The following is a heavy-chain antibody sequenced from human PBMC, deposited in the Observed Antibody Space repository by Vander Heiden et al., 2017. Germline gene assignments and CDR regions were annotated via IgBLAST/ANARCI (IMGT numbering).Heavy chain of an antibody. J-gene: IGHJ6*02. CDR3: ARHYDYVWGSYYYYGMDV. Sequence: QLQLQESGPGLVKPSETLSLTCTVSGGSLSSSSYYWGWIRQPPGKGLEWIGSIYYSGSTYYNPSLKSRVTISVDTSKNQFSLKLSSVTAADTAVYYCARHYDYVWGSYYYYGMDVWGQGTTVTVSS. V-gene: IGHV4-39*01. D-gene: IGHD3-16*01. CDR1: GGSLSSSSYY. CDR2: IYYSGST.